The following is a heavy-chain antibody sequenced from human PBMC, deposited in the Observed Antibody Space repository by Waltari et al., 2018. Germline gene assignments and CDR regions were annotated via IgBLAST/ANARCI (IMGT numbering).Heavy chain of an antibody. D-gene: IGHD2-15*01. V-gene: IGHV3-7*03. CDR1: GFTFSSYW. CDR3: ARASCSGGSCYSGVPIADGFDV. J-gene: IGHJ3*01. Sequence: EVQLEESGGGLVQPGGSLRLSCAASGFTFSSYWMSWVRQAPGKGLEWVANIKQDGSEQDYVDSVKGRFTISRDNTKNSLYLHMNSLRAEDTAVYYCARASCSGGSCYSGVPIADGFDVWGQGTVVTVSS. CDR2: IKQDGSEQ.